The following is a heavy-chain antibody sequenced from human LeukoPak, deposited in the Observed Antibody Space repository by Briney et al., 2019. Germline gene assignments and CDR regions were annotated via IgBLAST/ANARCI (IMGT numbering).Heavy chain of an antibody. J-gene: IGHJ4*02. CDR3: ARKNSHYFDY. D-gene: IGHD2/OR15-2a*01. CDR1: GGSISSSSYY. CDR2: IYYSGST. V-gene: IGHV4-39*01. Sequence: SETLSLTCAVSGGSISSSSYYWGWIRQPPGKGLEWIGSIYYSGSTYYNPSLKGRVTISVDTSKNQFSLKLSSVTAADTAVYYCARKNSHYFDYWGQGTLVTVSS.